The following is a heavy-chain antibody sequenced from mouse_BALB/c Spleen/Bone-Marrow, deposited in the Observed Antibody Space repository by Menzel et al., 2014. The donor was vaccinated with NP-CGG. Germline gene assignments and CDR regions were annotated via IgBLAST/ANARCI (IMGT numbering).Heavy chain of an antibody. D-gene: IGHD1-1*01. J-gene: IGHJ2*01. V-gene: IGHV1-80*01. CDR1: GYAFSSYW. Sequence: VQRVESGAELVRPGSSVKISCKASGYAFSSYWMNWVKQRPGRGLEWIGQIYPGDGDTNYNGKFKGKATLTADKSSSTAYMQLSSLTSEDSAVYFCARRGYYYGSSYVDYWGQGTTLTVSS. CDR2: IYPGDGDT. CDR3: ARRGYYYGSSYVDY.